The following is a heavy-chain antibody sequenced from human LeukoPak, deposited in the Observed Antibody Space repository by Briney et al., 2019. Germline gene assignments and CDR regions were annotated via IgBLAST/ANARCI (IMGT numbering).Heavy chain of an antibody. J-gene: IGHJ4*02. V-gene: IGHV3-74*01. CDR2: ISPDGSSR. D-gene: IGHD2-21*02. Sequence: GGSLRLSCAASGFPFSTYWMHWVRQPPGKGLMWVSRISPDGSSRSYADSVKGRFIISRDNAKNTLSLQMNSLTAEDTAVYYCARDGGLLPDNWGKGTLVTVSS. CDR1: GFPFSTYW. CDR3: ARDGGLLPDN.